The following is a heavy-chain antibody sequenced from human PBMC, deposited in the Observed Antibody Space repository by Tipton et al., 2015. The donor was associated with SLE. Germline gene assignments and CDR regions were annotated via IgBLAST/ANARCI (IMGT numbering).Heavy chain of an antibody. CDR3: ARDDVVLIPAARYYYYYMDV. CDR1: GGSISSYY. J-gene: IGHJ6*03. Sequence: TLSLTCTASGGSISSYYWSWIRQPPGKGLEWIGYIYYSGSTNYNPSLKSRVTISVDTSKNQFSLKLSSVTAADTAVYYCARDDVVLIPAARYYYYYMDVWGKGTTVTVSS. V-gene: IGHV4-59*01. D-gene: IGHD2-2*01. CDR2: IYYSGST.